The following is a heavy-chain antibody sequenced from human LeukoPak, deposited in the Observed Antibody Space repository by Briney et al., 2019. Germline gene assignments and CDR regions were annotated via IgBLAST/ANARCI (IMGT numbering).Heavy chain of an antibody. J-gene: IGHJ4*02. Sequence: PAGGSQTLSCAPSGLTFSSYAVSWARHARGGGREWVSPIRGRRGGTYYALSVKGRFTISRNNSKKTLYLQMTSLRAEDTAVYYCATGGPNDYWGQGTLVTVSS. V-gene: IGHV3-23*01. D-gene: IGHD2-15*01. CDR1: GLTFSSYA. CDR2: IRGRRGGT. CDR3: ATGGPNDY.